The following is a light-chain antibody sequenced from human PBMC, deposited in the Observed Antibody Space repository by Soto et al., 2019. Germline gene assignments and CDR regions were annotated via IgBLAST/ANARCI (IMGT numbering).Light chain of an antibody. CDR3: SSFTSAYTFV. CDR2: EVS. J-gene: IGLJ1*01. Sequence: QSALTQPASVSGSAGQSIAISCTGTSSDVGGYNYVSWYQPHPGKAPKLLLSEVSKRPSGVSDRFSGSKSGNTASLTISGLQTQDEADYYCSSFTSAYTFVFGTGTKVTVL. V-gene: IGLV2-14*01. CDR1: SSDVGGYNY.